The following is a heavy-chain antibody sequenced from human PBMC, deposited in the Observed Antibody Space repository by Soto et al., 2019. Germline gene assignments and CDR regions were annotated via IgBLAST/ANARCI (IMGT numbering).Heavy chain of an antibody. CDR2: IYYSGST. CDR3: ARDLSPGAFDI. J-gene: IGHJ3*02. CDR1: GGSISSGDYY. Sequence: SETLSLTCTVSGGSISSGDYYWSWIRQPPGKGLEWIGYIYYSGSTYYNPSLKSRVTISVDTSKNQFSLKLSSVTAADTAVYYCARDLSPGAFDIWGQGTMVTVSS. V-gene: IGHV4-30-4*01.